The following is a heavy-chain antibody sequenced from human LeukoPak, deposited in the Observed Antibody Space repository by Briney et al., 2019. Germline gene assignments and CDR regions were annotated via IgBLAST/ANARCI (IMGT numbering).Heavy chain of an antibody. CDR1: GFTFDDYA. V-gene: IGHV3-9*01. J-gene: IGHJ4*02. Sequence: GGSLRLSCAASGFTFDDYAMHWVRQAPGKGLEWVSGISWNSGSIGYADSVKGRFTISRDNAKNSLYLQMNSLRAEDTALYYCAKERWLHSHIDYWGQGTLVTVSS. CDR2: ISWNSGSI. D-gene: IGHD5-24*01. CDR3: AKERWLHSHIDY.